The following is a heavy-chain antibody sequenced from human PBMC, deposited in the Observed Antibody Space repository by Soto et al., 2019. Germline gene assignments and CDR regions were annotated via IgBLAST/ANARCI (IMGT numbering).Heavy chain of an antibody. V-gene: IGHV4-30-4*02. CDR2: IYYSGST. Sequence: PSDTLSLTCTVSGGSISSGDYYWSWIRQPPGKGLEWIGYIYYSGSTYYNPSLKSRVTISVDTSKNQFSLKLSSVTAADTAVYYCARDQRIAAAGIDYWGQGTLVTVSS. J-gene: IGHJ4*02. D-gene: IGHD6-13*01. CDR1: GGSISSGDYY. CDR3: ARDQRIAAAGIDY.